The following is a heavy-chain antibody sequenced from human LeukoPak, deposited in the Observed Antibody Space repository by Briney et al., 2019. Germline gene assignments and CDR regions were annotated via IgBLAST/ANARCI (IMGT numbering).Heavy chain of an antibody. D-gene: IGHD6-6*01. CDR2: INYSGST. J-gene: IGHJ4*02. CDR3: ARDGCGSSSCLDY. CDR1: GGSISSYSYY. Sequence: SETLSLSCTVSGGSISSYSYYWGWIRQPPGKGLEWIGSINYSGSTNYTPSLKTRVTISVDTSRDQFSLKLSSVTAADTAVYYRARDGCGSSSCLDYWGQGTLVTVSS. V-gene: IGHV4-39*07.